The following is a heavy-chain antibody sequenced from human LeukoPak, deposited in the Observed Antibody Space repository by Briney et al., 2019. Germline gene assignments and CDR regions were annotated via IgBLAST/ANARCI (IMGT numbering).Heavy chain of an antibody. CDR2: IKEDGSED. V-gene: IGHV3-7*01. J-gene: IGHJ4*02. D-gene: IGHD3-22*01. Sequence: PGGSLRLSCAASGFTFSNFWMSWVRQAPGKGLEWVANIKEDGSEDHFVDSVKGRFTISRDNAKNSLYLQMSSLRAEDTAVYYCVREYYYYSSGYRALRYWGQGTLVTVSS. CDR3: VREYYYYSSGYRALRY. CDR1: GFTFSNFW.